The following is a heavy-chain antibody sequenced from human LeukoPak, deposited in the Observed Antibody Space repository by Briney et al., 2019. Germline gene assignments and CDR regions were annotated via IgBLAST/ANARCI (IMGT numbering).Heavy chain of an antibody. CDR1: GYTFTGYY. D-gene: IGHD3-3*01. CDR2: INPNSGGT. Sequence: ASVKVSCKASGYTFTGYYMHWVRQAPGQGLEWMGWINPNSGGTNYAQKFQGRVTMTRDTSTTTAYMELRSLRSDDTAVYYCARVVVFGVSDNEHYFDYWGQGTLVTVSS. V-gene: IGHV1-2*02. CDR3: ARVVVFGVSDNEHYFDY. J-gene: IGHJ4*02.